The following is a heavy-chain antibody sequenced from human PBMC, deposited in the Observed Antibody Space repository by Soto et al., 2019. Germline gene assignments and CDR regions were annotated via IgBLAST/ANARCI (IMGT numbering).Heavy chain of an antibody. J-gene: IGHJ4*02. V-gene: IGHV4-59*01. D-gene: IGHD3-3*01. CDR3: ARAPPPISYDSGESEYYLDF. CDR1: GDSIGSYR. CDR2: VFHSGST. Sequence: SETLSLTCTVSGDSIGSYRWSWIRQPPQKGLEWIGYVFHSGSTNYNPSLKSRVSMSVDTSKNQFSLKLTSMTAADSAVYYCARAPPPISYDSGESEYYLDFWGRGTLVTVSS.